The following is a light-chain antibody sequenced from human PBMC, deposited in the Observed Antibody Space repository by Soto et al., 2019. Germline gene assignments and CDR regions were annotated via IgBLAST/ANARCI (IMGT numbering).Light chain of an antibody. CDR1: QSVGTY. J-gene: IGKJ4*01. V-gene: IGKV3-11*01. CDR2: DSS. CDR3: QQRSDWPST. Sequence: EIVLPQSPATLSLSPGERATLSCRASQSVGTYFAWYQQKPGQAPRLLTYDSSNRATGIPARFSGSGSGTDFTLTIRSLEHEDFAVYYCQQRSDWPSTFGGGNKVEIK.